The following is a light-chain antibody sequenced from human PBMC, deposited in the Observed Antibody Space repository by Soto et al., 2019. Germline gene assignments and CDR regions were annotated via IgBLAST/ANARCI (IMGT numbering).Light chain of an antibody. CDR2: DAS. CDR3: QQRSNWPPLYT. CDR1: QSVSSY. V-gene: IGKV3-11*01. J-gene: IGKJ2*01. Sequence: EIVLTQSPATLSLSPGERATLSCRASQSVSSYLAWYQQKPGQAPRLLIYDASNRATGIPARFSGSGSGTDFTLTISSLEPEDFAVYYCQQRSNWPPLYTLGHGTKLEIK.